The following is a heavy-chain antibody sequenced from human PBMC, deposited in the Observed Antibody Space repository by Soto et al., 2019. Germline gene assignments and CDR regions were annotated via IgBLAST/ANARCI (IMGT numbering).Heavy chain of an antibody. CDR3: ARAAGSGYYYPFDS. J-gene: IGHJ4*02. D-gene: IGHD3-22*01. CDR2: ISHDGSNK. V-gene: IGHV3-30-3*01. Sequence: QVQLVESGGGVVQPGRSLRLSCAASGFTFSTSAMEWVRQAPGKGLEWVAFISHDGSNKNYADSVKGRFTVSRDNSKNTLYLQMSSLRAEDTAVYYCARAAGSGYYYPFDSWGQGTLVTVSS. CDR1: GFTFSTSA.